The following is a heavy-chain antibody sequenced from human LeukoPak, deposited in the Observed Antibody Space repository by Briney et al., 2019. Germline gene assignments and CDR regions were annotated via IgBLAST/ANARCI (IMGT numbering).Heavy chain of an antibody. CDR3: ARALPTALGYYGMDV. J-gene: IGHJ6*02. CDR1: GYTFTCYY. D-gene: IGHD5-18*01. V-gene: IGHV1-2*02. CDR2: INANSGGT. Sequence: ASVKVSCKASGYTFTCYYMHWVRQAPGQGLEWMGWINANSGGTNYAQKFQGRVSMTRDTSISTAYMELSRLRSDDTAVYYCARALPTALGYYGMDVWGQGTTVTVSS.